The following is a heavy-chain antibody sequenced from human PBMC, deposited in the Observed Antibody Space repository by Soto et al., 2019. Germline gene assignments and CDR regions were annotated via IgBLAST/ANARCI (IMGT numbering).Heavy chain of an antibody. V-gene: IGHV4-34*01. J-gene: IGHJ6*02. D-gene: IGHD6-13*01. CDR1: GGSFSGYY. CDR2: INHSGST. Sequence: QMQLQQWGAGLLKPSETLSLTCAVYGGSFSGYYWSWIRQPPGKGLEWIGEINHSGSTNYNPSLKSRVTISVDTSKNQFSLKLSSVTAADTAVYYCARGRRKAAAGYYYYYGMDVWGQGTTVTVSS. CDR3: ARGRRKAAAGYYYYYGMDV.